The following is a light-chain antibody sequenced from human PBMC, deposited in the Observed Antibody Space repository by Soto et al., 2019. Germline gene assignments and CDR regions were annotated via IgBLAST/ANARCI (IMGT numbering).Light chain of an antibody. CDR2: SAS. V-gene: IGKV1-39*01. CDR3: QQSYSTPWT. J-gene: IGKJ1*01. CDR1: QGISSY. Sequence: DIQLTQSPSSLSASVGDRGTITCRVSQGISSYLNCYRQKPERVPQLLIYSASNLQSGVPSRFSGSGSGTDFTLTISSLKPEDFATYFCQQSYSTPWTFGQGTKVDIK.